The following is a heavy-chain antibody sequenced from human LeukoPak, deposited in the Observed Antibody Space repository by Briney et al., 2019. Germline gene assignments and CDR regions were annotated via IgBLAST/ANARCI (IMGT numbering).Heavy chain of an antibody. CDR2: VHRSGSV. CDR3: AGGPQYFDSTGYPQDILTN. D-gene: IGHD3-22*01. CDR1: GGSFSGYS. Sequence: SETLSLTCDVSGGSFSGYSWSWIRQPPGGGLEWIGQVHRSGSVNYNLSLRSRVTMSLDTSKSHFSLTLTSVTAADTAVYYCAGGPQYFDSTGYPQDILTNWGQGTLVTVSS. J-gene: IGHJ4*02. V-gene: IGHV4-34*01.